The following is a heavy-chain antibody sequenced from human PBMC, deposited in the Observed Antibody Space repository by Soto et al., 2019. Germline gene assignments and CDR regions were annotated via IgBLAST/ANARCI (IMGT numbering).Heavy chain of an antibody. CDR3: ARDPADYYGMDV. V-gene: IGHV3-33*01. J-gene: IGHJ6*02. Sequence: QVQLVESGGGVVQPGRSLRLSCAASGFTFSSYGMHWVRQAPGKGLEWVAGIWYDGSNKYYADSVKGRFTISRDNSKNTLYLQMNSLRAEDTAVYYCARDPADYYGMDVWGQGTTVTVSS. CDR2: IWYDGSNK. CDR1: GFTFSSYG.